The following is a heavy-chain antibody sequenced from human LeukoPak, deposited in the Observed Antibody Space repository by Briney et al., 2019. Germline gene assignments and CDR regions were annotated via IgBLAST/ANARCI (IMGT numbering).Heavy chain of an antibody. Sequence: WIRQPPGKGLEWVGRIKNTTDSETIDYAAPVKGRFTISRDDSKNTVFLQMNSLKTEDTAVYYCTTDWYVDSWPFDPWGQGTLVTVSS. CDR3: TTDWYVDSWPFDP. V-gene: IGHV3-15*01. J-gene: IGHJ5*02. CDR2: IKNTTDSETI. D-gene: IGHD3-3*01.